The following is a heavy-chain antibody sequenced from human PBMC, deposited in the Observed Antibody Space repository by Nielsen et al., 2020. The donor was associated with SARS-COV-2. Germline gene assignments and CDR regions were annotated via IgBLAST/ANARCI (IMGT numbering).Heavy chain of an antibody. CDR1: GFSISNNY. Sequence: GGSLRLSCAASGFSISNNYMSWVRQAPGKGLEWVSTFYSGGATYYADSVQGRFTIFRDNSENTVHLKMNNLRADDTAVYYCARAIAPPVNYFDYWGQGTLVTVSS. CDR2: FYSGGAT. D-gene: IGHD6-6*01. CDR3: ARAIAPPVNYFDY. V-gene: IGHV3-53*01. J-gene: IGHJ4*02.